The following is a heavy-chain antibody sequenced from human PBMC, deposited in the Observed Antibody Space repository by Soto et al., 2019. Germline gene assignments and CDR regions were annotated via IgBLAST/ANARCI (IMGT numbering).Heavy chain of an antibody. D-gene: IGHD5-12*01. CDR1: GFTFDDYA. Sequence: ALRLSCAASGFTFDDYAMHWVRQAPGKGLEWVSGISWNSGSIGYADSVKGRFTISRDNAKNSLYLQMNSLRAEDTALYYCAKDMATIFPYYYGMDVWGQGTTVTVSS. V-gene: IGHV3-9*01. J-gene: IGHJ6*02. CDR2: ISWNSGSI. CDR3: AKDMATIFPYYYGMDV.